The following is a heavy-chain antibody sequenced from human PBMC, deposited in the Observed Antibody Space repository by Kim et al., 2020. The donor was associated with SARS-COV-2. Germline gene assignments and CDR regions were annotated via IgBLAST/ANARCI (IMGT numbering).Heavy chain of an antibody. CDR3: AKRGGVFAFSSASYIDY. CDR1: GFNFNYYG. Sequence: GGSLRLSCVVSGFNFNYYGMHWVRQAPGKGLEWVAGISYEGSKKFYADSLMGRFTISRDSSKNTLFLQMDSLTSEDTAVYYCAKRGGVFAFSSASYIDY. CDR2: ISYEGSKK. V-gene: IGHV3-30*18. D-gene: IGHD3-3*01. J-gene: IGHJ4*01.